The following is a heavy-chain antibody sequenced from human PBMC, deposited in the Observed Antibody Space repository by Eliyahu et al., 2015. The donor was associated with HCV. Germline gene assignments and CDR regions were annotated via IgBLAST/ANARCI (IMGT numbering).Heavy chain of an antibody. CDR3: ARDRAFPYNWIAFDS. J-gene: IGHJ4*01. V-gene: IGHV3-23*01. CDR1: GFAFSKYA. CDR2: ISGGGGRT. D-gene: IGHD1-20*01. Sequence: EVQLLESGGGLVQPGGSLRLSCXXXGFAFSKYAMTWVRQAPGKGLEWVXAISGGGGRTYYSNSVKGRFTISSDNSQSTLYLQMNSLRAEDTAVYFCARDRAFPYNWIAFDSWGQGTLVTVSS.